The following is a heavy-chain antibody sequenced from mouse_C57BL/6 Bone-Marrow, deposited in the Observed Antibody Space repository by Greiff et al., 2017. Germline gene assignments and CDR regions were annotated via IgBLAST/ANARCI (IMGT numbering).Heavy chain of an antibody. Sequence: VKLVESGAELARPGASVKLSCKASGYTFTSSGISWVKQRTGQGLEWIGEIYPRSGNTYYNEKFKGKATLTADKSSSTAYMELRSLTSEDSAVYFCARRAYWYFDVWGTGTTVTVSS. CDR2: IYPRSGNT. J-gene: IGHJ1*03. CDR1: GYTFTSSG. V-gene: IGHV1-81*01. D-gene: IGHD3-3*01. CDR3: ARRAYWYFDV.